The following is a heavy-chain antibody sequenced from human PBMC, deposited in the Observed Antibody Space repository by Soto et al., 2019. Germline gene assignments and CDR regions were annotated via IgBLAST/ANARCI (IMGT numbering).Heavy chain of an antibody. D-gene: IGHD6-6*01. J-gene: IGHJ6*04. CDR3: ARATSDVVAARPHYYYYGMDV. CDR1: GGTFSSYA. Sequence: QVQLVQSVAEVKKPGSSVKVSCKASGGTFSSYAISWVRQAPGQGLEWMGGIIPILGTANYAQKFQDRVTISADESTSRAYMELSSRRSEDKAVHYCARATSDVVAARPHYYYYGMDVSGEGATVTVSS. V-gene: IGHV1-69*01. CDR2: IIPILGTA.